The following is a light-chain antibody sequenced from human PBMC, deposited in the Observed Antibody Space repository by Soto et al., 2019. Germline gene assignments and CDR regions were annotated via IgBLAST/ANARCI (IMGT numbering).Light chain of an antibody. V-gene: IGKV1-39*01. J-gene: IGKJ2*01. CDR3: QQSYSTPA. Sequence: DIQMTQSPSSLSASAGDRVTITCRASQSIDTYLNWYQQKPGKAPNLLIYGASRMQSGVPSRFSGSGSGTDFSLSISSLQPEDFATYYCQQSYSTPAFGQGTKLEIK. CDR1: QSIDTY. CDR2: GAS.